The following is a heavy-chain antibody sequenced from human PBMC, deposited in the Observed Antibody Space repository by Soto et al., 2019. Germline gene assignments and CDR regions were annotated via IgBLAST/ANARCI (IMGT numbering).Heavy chain of an antibody. J-gene: IGHJ4*02. Sequence: EVQLLEAGGGLVQPGGSLRVSCVASGFSFSDYVMSWVRQAPGEGLEWVSAITGSGGEIYLGDSVKGRFTISRDSTKNTLYLQMNSLRAEDTAVYFCAKGSSSSRPYYFDSWGQGTLVTVSS. D-gene: IGHD2-2*01. CDR1: GFSFSDYV. CDR3: AKGSSSSRPYYFDS. V-gene: IGHV3-23*01. CDR2: ITGSGGEI.